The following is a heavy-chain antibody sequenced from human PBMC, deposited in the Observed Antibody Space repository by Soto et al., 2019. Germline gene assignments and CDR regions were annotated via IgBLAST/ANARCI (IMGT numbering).Heavy chain of an antibody. CDR1: GGSFSGYY. V-gene: IGHV4-34*01. D-gene: IGHD3-3*01. J-gene: IGHJ4*02. CDR2: INHSGST. CDR3: ARSPTPSITIFGVVIPISPFFDY. Sequence: SETLSLTCAVYGGSFSGYYWSWIRQPPGKGLEWIGEINHSGSTNYNPSLKSRVTISVDTSKNQFSLKLSSVTAADTAVYYCARSPTPSITIFGVVIPISPFFDYWGQGTLVTVPQ.